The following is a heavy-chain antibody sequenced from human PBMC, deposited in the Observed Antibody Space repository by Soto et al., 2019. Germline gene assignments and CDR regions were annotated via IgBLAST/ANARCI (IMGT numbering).Heavy chain of an antibody. D-gene: IGHD3-22*01. CDR3: ARVYSDSSGYYYEGAAFDI. CDR2: IIPHFGTA. V-gene: IGHV1-69*14. Sequence: QVQLVQSGAEGKKPGSSVQVSCPASGGTCSSYAISWVRQAPGQGLEWLGWIIPHFGTANYAQKFNGRVTSTADKSTSTVYMELSSLRSEDTAVYYCARVYSDSSGYYYEGAAFDIWGQGTMVTVSS. J-gene: IGHJ3*02. CDR1: GGTCSSYA.